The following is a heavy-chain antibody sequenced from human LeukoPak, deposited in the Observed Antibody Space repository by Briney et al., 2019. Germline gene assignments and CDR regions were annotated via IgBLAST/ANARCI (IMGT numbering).Heavy chain of an antibody. Sequence: SQTLSLTCTVSGGSISSGGYYWSWIRQPPGKGLEWIGEINHSGSTNYNPSLKSRVTISVDTSKNQFSLKLSSVTAADTAVYYCARGPRTTYYYDSSGYYRYYFDYWGQGTLVTVSS. V-gene: IGHV4-30-2*01. J-gene: IGHJ4*02. CDR3: ARGPRTTYYYDSSGYYRYYFDY. D-gene: IGHD3-22*01. CDR1: GGSISSGGYY. CDR2: INHSGST.